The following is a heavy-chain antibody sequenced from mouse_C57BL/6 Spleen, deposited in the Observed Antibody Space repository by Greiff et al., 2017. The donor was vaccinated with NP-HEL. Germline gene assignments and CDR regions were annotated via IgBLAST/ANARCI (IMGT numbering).Heavy chain of an antibody. D-gene: IGHD2-1*01. Sequence: EVQRVESGGGLVKPGGSLKLSCAASGFTFSDYGMHWVRQAPEKGLEWVAYISSGSSTIYYADTVKGRFTISRDNAKNTLFLQMTSLRSEDTAMYYCAREAIYYGNLDAMDYWGQGTSVTVSS. J-gene: IGHJ4*01. CDR3: AREAIYYGNLDAMDY. CDR2: ISSGSSTI. CDR1: GFTFSDYG. V-gene: IGHV5-17*01.